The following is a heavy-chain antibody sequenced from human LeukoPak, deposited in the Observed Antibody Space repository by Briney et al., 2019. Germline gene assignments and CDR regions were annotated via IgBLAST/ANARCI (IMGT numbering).Heavy chain of an antibody. CDR3: ARGGSGNRYGLDY. D-gene: IGHD5-18*01. J-gene: IGHJ4*02. Sequence: PGGSLRLSCAASGFTFSSYWMHWVRHVPGKGLVWVSRIKSDGSSISNADSVKGRFTISRDNAKNTVYLQMNSLRAEDTAVYYCARGGSGNRYGLDYWGQGTLVTVSS. CDR2: IKSDGSSI. CDR1: GFTFSSYW. V-gene: IGHV3-74*01.